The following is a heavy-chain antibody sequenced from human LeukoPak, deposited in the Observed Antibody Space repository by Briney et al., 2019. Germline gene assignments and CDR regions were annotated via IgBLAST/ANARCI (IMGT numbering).Heavy chain of an antibody. J-gene: IGHJ6*02. CDR2: IRSKAYGGTT. CDR1: GFTFGDYA. D-gene: IGHD3-3*01. CDR3: TRALPHFLEWLLYPSYYYYGMDV. Sequence: PGGSLRLSCTASGFTFGDYAMSWVRQAPGKGLEWVGFIRSKAYGGTTEYAASVKGRFTISRDDSKSIAYLQMNSLKTEDTAVYYCTRALPHFLEWLLYPSYYYYGMDVWGQGTTVTVSS. V-gene: IGHV3-49*04.